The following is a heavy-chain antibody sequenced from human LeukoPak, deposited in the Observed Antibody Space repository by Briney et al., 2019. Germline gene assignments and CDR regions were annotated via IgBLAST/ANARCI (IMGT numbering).Heavy chain of an antibody. V-gene: IGHV1-18*01. J-gene: IGHJ4*02. CDR2: IIPILGIA. CDR1: GYTFTSYT. Sequence: GASVKVSCKASGYTFTSYTIGWVRQAPGQGLEWMGRIIPILGIANYAQKLQGRVTMTTDTSTSTAYMELRSLRSDDTAVYYCARDQGAAAGSDYWGQGTLVTVSS. CDR3: ARDQGAAAGSDY. D-gene: IGHD6-13*01.